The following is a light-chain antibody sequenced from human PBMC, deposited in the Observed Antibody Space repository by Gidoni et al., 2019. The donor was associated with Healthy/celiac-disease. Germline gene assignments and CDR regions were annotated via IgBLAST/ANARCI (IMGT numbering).Light chain of an antibody. Sequence: SYVLTQTPSVSVAPGQTARITCGGNNIGSKSVHWYQQKPGQAPVLVVYDDSARPSGIPARFSGSNSGNTATLTISRVEAGDEADYYCQVWDSSSDHVVFGGGTKLTVL. CDR1: NIGSKS. CDR3: QVWDSSSDHVV. V-gene: IGLV3-21*02. J-gene: IGLJ2*01. CDR2: DDS.